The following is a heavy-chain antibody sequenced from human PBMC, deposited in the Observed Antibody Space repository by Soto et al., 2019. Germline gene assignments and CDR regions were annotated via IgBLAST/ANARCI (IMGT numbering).Heavy chain of an antibody. CDR1: GFTFSSYA. CDR3: ARDTITGTSQYYYYGMDV. Sequence: GGSLRLSCAASGFTFSSYAMHWVRQAPGKGLEWVAVISYDGSNKYYADSVKGRFTISRDNSKNTLCLQMNSLRAEDTAVYYCARDTITGTSQYYYYGMDVWGQGTTVTVSS. CDR2: ISYDGSNK. D-gene: IGHD1-20*01. J-gene: IGHJ6*02. V-gene: IGHV3-30-3*01.